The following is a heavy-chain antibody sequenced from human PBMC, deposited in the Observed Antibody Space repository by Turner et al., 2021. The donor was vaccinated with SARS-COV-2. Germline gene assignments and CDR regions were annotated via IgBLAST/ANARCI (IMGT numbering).Heavy chain of an antibody. Sequence: QVPLVESGGGVVPPGRSLRLSCVASGFTFSTYCMPWVRQAPGKGMERVAVISYQGSNKYYADSVKGRFNISRDKSKNKMYLQMNSLRAEDTAVYYCAKDHVTVAAYFDYWGQGTLVTVSS. CDR1: GFTFSTYC. J-gene: IGHJ4*02. CDR3: AKDHVTVAAYFDY. CDR2: ISYQGSNK. V-gene: IGHV3-30*18. D-gene: IGHD6-19*01.